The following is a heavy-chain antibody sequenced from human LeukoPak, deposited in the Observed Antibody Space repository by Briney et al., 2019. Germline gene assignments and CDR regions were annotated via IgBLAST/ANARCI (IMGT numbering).Heavy chain of an antibody. CDR2: INHSGST. Sequence: SETLSLTCAVYGGSFSGYYWSWIRQPPGKGLEWIGEINHSGSTNYNPSLKSRVTIPVDTSKNQFSLKLSSVTAADTAVYYCARGVEYSSSSPEGDFDYWGQGTLVTVSS. V-gene: IGHV4-34*01. CDR1: GGSFSGYY. CDR3: ARGVEYSSSSPEGDFDY. D-gene: IGHD6-6*01. J-gene: IGHJ4*02.